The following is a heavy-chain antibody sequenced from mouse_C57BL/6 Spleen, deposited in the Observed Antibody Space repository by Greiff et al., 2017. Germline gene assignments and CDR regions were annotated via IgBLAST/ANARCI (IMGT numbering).Heavy chain of an antibody. CDR3: TRHGYDVGYAMDY. D-gene: IGHD2-2*01. Sequence: LVESGAELVRPGASVTLSCKASGYTFTDYEMHWVKQTPVHGLEWIGAIDPETGGTAYNQKFKGKAILTADKSSSTAYMELRSLTSEDSAVYYCTRHGYDVGYAMDYWGQGTSVTVSS. V-gene: IGHV1-15*01. CDR1: GYTFTDYE. CDR2: IDPETGGT. J-gene: IGHJ4*01.